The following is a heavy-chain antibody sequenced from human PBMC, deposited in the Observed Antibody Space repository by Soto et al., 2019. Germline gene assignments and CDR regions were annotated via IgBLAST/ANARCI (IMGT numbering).Heavy chain of an antibody. CDR2: TSSDGGTK. CDR3: AREVVTTKSLFDN. Sequence: QVQLMESGGGVVQSGGSLTLSYVTSGFTFRSYSMHWFRQAPGKGLEWVAVTSSDGGTKYYADSVKGRFTISRDNSVNDLYLHMNSLRVEDTAIYYCAREVVTTKSLFDNRGQGLLVTVSS. V-gene: IGHV3-30*14. D-gene: IGHD4-17*01. CDR1: GFTFRSYS. J-gene: IGHJ4*02.